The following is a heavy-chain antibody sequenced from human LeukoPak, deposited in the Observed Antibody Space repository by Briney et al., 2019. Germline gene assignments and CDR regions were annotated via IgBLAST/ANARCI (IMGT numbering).Heavy chain of an antibody. J-gene: IGHJ6*03. CDR1: GGSISSYY. CDR2: IYYSGST. Sequence: KPSETLSLTCTVSGGSISSYYWSWIRQPPGKGLEWIGYIYYSGSTNYNPSLKSRVTISVDTSKNQFSLKLSSVTAADTAVYYCARDKVVPAAIYYYYYMGVWGKGTTVTVSS. CDR3: ARDKVVPAAIYYYYYMGV. D-gene: IGHD2-2*01. V-gene: IGHV4-59*01.